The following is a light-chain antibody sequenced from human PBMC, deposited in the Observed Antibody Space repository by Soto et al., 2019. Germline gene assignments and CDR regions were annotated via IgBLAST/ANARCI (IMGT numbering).Light chain of an antibody. V-gene: IGLV2-14*01. CDR1: SSDIGRYKF. Sequence: QSALTQPASVSGSPGQSITISCTGTSSDIGRYKFVSWFQQHPGKAPKLMIFEGTNRPSGVSNRFSGSKSGNTASLTISGLQAEDEAIYFCSSYTTIKTVVFGGWTKLTVL. J-gene: IGLJ2*01. CDR3: SSYTTIKTVV. CDR2: EGT.